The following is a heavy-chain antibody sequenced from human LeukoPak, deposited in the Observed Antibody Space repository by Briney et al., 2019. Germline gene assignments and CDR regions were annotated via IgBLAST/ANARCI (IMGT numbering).Heavy chain of an antibody. CDR3: ADGIRDSSSWYGSYYYYYGMDV. V-gene: IGHV4-34*01. D-gene: IGHD6-13*01. J-gene: IGHJ6*02. Sequence: SETLSLTCAVYGGSFSGYYWSWIRQPPVKGLELIGAINHSGSTNYNPSLKGRVTISVDTSKNQFSLKLSSVTAADTAVYHAADGIRDSSSWYGSYYYYYGMDVWGQGTTVTVSS. CDR2: INHSGST. CDR1: GGSFSGYY.